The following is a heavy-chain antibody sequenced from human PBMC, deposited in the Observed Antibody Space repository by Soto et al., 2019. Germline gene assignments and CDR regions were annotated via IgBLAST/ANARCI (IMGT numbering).Heavy chain of an antibody. CDR1: GGSFSGYY. CDR2: INHSGST. CDR3: ARGRLYYFDY. Sequence: KTSETLSLTCAVYGGSFSGYYWSWIRQPPGKGLEWIGEINHSGSTNYNPSLKSRVTISVDTSKNQFSLKLSSVTAADTAVYYCARGRLYYFDYWGQGTLVTVSS. V-gene: IGHV4-34*01. J-gene: IGHJ4*02. D-gene: IGHD3-22*01.